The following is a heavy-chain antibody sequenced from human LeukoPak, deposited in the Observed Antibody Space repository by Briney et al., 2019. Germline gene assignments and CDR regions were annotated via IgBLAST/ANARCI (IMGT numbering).Heavy chain of an antibody. CDR1: GYTFTVYY. CDR2: INPNSGGT. J-gene: IGHJ4*02. V-gene: IGHV1-2*02. Sequence: ASVKVSCKASGYTFTVYYMHWVRQAPGQGLEWMGWINPNSGGTNYAQKFQGRVTMTRDTSISTAYMELSRLRSDDTAVYYCAREATTLPLKYCSSTSCYQGGFDYWGQGTLVTVSS. CDR3: AREATTLPLKYCSSTSCYQGGFDY. D-gene: IGHD2-2*01.